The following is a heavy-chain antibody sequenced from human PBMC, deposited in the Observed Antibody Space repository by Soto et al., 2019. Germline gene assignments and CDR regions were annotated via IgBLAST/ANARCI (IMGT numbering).Heavy chain of an antibody. J-gene: IGHJ4*02. V-gene: IGHV1-3*01. Sequence: QVQLVQSGAEVKKPGVSVKVSCKASGYTFTSYAMHWVRQAPGQRLEWMGWINAGNGNTKYSQKFQGRVTITRDTSASTAYMELSSLRSEDTAVYYCARVWGSYRMDFDYWGQGTLVTVSS. D-gene: IGHD3-16*02. CDR3: ARVWGSYRMDFDY. CDR1: GYTFTSYA. CDR2: INAGNGNT.